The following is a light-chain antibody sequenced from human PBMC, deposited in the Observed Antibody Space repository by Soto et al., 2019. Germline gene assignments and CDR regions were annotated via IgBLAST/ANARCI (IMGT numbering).Light chain of an antibody. CDR1: QSISSY. J-gene: IGKJ4*01. V-gene: IGKV1-39*01. Sequence: DIQMTQSPSSLSASVGDRVTITCRASQSISSYLNWYQHKPGKAPKLLVYAASRLQSGVPSRFSGSGSGTDFTLTISSLQPEDFATYSCQQSYNTPLTFGGGTKVEIK. CDR2: AAS. CDR3: QQSYNTPLT.